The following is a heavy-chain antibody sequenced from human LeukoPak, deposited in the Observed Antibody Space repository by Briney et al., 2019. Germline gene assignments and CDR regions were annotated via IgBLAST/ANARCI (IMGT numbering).Heavy chain of an antibody. Sequence: SVKVSCKASGGTFSSYAISWVRQAPGQGLEWMGGIIPIFGTANYAQKFQGRVTITANESTSTAYMELRSLRSDDTAVYYCARELGRYCSSTSCYGEGDYWGQGTLVTVSS. D-gene: IGHD2-2*01. CDR2: IIPIFGTA. J-gene: IGHJ4*02. V-gene: IGHV1-69*13. CDR3: ARELGRYCSSTSCYGEGDY. CDR1: GGTFSSYA.